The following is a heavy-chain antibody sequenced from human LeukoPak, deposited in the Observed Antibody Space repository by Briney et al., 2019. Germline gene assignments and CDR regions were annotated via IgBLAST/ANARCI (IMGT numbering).Heavy chain of an antibody. CDR2: IIPIFGTA. CDR1: GGTFSSYA. D-gene: IGHD6-13*01. Sequence: ASVKVSCKASGGTFSSYAISWVRQAPGQGLEWMGGIIPIFGTANYAQKFQGRVTITADESTSTAYMELSSLRSEDTAVYYCARDSAIAAAGIDYWGQGTLVTVSS. V-gene: IGHV1-69*13. J-gene: IGHJ4*02. CDR3: ARDSAIAAAGIDY.